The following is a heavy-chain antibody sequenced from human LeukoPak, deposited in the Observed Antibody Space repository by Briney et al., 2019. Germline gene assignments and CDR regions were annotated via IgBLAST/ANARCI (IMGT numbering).Heavy chain of an antibody. CDR3: AKAGNYGDYDHFDY. CDR1: GFTVSSNY. J-gene: IGHJ4*02. CDR2: IYSGGST. Sequence: PGGSLRLSCAASGFTVSSNYMSWVRQAPGKGLEWVSVIYSGGSTNYAESVKGRFIVSRDNSKNTLYLQMNSLRAEDTAVYYCAKAGNYGDYDHFDYWGQGSLVTVSS. V-gene: IGHV3-53*01. D-gene: IGHD4-17*01.